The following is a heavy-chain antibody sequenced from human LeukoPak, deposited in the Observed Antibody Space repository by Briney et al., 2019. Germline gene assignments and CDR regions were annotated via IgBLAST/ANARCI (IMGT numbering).Heavy chain of an antibody. J-gene: IGHJ4*02. CDR1: GFSFSTYA. Sequence: GGSLRLSCAVSGFSFSTYAMSWVRQAPGRGLEWVSVITGSGAGTYYADSVKGRFTISRDNSKNTLYLQMNSLRAEDTAVYYCAKPLWPSSSSRDVYWGQGTLVTVSS. D-gene: IGHD6-6*01. CDR3: AKPLWPSSSSRDVY. CDR2: ITGSGAGT. V-gene: IGHV3-23*01.